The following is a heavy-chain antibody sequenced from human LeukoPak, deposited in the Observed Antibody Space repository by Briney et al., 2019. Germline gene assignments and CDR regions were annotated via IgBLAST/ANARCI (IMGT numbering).Heavy chain of an antibody. V-gene: IGHV4-39*07. J-gene: IGHJ4*02. CDR3: ARGPITMIAVVITHFDY. Sequence: ASETLSLTCTVSGGSISSSSYYWGWIRQPPGEGLEWIGNIYYGGNTYYNPSLKSRVTMSVDTSKNQFSLKLNSMTAADTAVYYCARGPITMIAVVITHFDYWGPGILATVSS. CDR1: GGSISSSSYY. D-gene: IGHD3-22*01. CDR2: IYYGGNT.